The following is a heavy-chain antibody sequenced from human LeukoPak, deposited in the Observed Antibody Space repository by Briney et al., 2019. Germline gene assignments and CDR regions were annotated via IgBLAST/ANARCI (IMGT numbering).Heavy chain of an antibody. CDR1: GFTFSSYI. D-gene: IGHD5-18*01. Sequence: GGSLRLSCAASGFTFSSYIMNWVRQAPGKGLEWVSSISSSSSYIYYADSVKGRFTISRDNAKNSLYLQMNSLRAEDTAVYYCARSRKDTAMVIDYWGQGTLVTVSS. J-gene: IGHJ4*02. CDR3: ARSRKDTAMVIDY. V-gene: IGHV3-21*01. CDR2: ISSSSSYI.